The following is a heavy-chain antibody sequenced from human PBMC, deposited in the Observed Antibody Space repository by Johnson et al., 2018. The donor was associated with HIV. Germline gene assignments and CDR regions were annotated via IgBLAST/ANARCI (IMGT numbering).Heavy chain of an antibody. CDR3: AKGEPYYYDSKGDGFDI. Sequence: QVQLVESGGGVVQPGGSLRLSCAASGFTFSSYNMHWVRQAPGKGLEWVAFIRYDGNSKYYADSVKGRFTISRDNSKNTLYLQMNSLRAEDTAVYYCAKGEPYYYDSKGDGFDIWGQGTMVTVSS. CDR1: GFTFSSYN. J-gene: IGHJ3*02. CDR2: IRYDGNSK. V-gene: IGHV3-30*02. D-gene: IGHD3-22*01.